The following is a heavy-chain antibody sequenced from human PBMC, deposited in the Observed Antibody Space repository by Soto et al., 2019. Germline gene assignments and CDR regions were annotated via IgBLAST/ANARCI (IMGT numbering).Heavy chain of an antibody. Sequence: SGPTLVNPTQTLTLTCTFSGFSLSTSGVGVGWIRQPPGKALEWLALIYWDDDKRYSPSLKSRLTITKDTSKNQVVLTMTNMDPVDTATYYCAHRQEWGHYYGSSGYYNWFDPWGQGTLVTVS. V-gene: IGHV2-5*02. CDR1: GFSLSTSGVG. CDR3: AHRQEWGHYYGSSGYYNWFDP. CDR2: IYWDDDK. D-gene: IGHD3-22*01. J-gene: IGHJ5*02.